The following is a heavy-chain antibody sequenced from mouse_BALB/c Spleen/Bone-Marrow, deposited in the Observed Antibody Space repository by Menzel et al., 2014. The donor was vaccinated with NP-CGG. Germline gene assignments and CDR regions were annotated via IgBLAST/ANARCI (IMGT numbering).Heavy chain of an antibody. Sequence: QVQLQQSGTELVMPGASVKMSCKASGYAFTDRWIHWVKQRPGQGPEWIGAIDTSDSYTNHNQKFKGKATLTVDESSSTAYIHLSSLTSEDSAVYYCARGGDDFSLDYWGQRTSVTVSS. CDR1: GYAFTDRW. D-gene: IGHD2-4*01. CDR2: IDTSDSYT. J-gene: IGHJ4*01. V-gene: IGHV1-69*01. CDR3: ARGGDDFSLDY.